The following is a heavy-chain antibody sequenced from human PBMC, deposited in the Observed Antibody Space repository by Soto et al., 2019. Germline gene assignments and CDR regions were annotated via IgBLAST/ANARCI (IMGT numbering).Heavy chain of an antibody. CDR2: ISGDGGST. CDR3: AIQSGLPVTGPAY. J-gene: IGHJ4*02. D-gene: IGHD6-19*01. V-gene: IGHV3-23*01. Sequence: GGSLRLSCAASGFTFSNYAMSWVGQSPGKGLEWVSAISGDGGSTYYADSVKGRFTISRANSRNTLYLQMNSLRAEDTAVYYSAIQSGLPVTGPAYWGQGTLVKVSS. CDR1: GFTFSNYA.